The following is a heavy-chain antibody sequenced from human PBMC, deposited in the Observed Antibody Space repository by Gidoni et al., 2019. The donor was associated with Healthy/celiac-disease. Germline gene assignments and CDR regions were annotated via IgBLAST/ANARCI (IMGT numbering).Heavy chain of an antibody. CDR1: GYSISSGSY. Sequence: QVQLQESGPGLVKPSETLSPTCAVSGYSISSGSYWGWIRQPPGKGLEWIGSIYHSGSTYYNPSLKSRVTISVDTSKNQFSLKLSSVTAADTAVYYCARDWIYYYDSSGYLRAFDYWGQGTLVTVSS. J-gene: IGHJ4*02. V-gene: IGHV4-38-2*02. CDR2: IYHSGST. D-gene: IGHD3-22*01. CDR3: ARDWIYYYDSSGYLRAFDY.